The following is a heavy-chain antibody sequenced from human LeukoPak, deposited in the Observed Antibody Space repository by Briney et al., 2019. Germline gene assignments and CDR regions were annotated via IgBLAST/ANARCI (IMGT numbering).Heavy chain of an antibody. Sequence: GASVKVSCKTSGYSFTAYYIHWLRQAPGQGLEWMAWLNPNSGAADYAQKFQGRVTMTRDTSINTAYMEVSGLRYDDTAVYYCTREGPPSAVNGHGDGMDVWGQGTTVTVSS. CDR2: LNPNSGAA. CDR3: TREGPPSAVNGHGDGMDV. CDR1: GYSFTAYY. J-gene: IGHJ6*02. D-gene: IGHD6-19*01. V-gene: IGHV1-2*02.